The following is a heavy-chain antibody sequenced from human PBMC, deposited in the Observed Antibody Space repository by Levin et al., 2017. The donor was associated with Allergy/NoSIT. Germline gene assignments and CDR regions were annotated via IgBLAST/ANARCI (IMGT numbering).Heavy chain of an antibody. V-gene: IGHV3-23*01. CDR1: GFTFSSYA. CDR3: AKETGTGSPDQPDY. J-gene: IGHJ4*02. CDR2: INVSGSRR. D-gene: IGHD1-26*01. Sequence: PGESLKISCAASGFTFSSYAMSLVRQAPGKGLEWVSTINVSGSRRYYADSVKGRFTISRDNSKNTLYLQMNSLRAEDTALYYCAKETGTGSPDQPDYWGQGTLVTVSS.